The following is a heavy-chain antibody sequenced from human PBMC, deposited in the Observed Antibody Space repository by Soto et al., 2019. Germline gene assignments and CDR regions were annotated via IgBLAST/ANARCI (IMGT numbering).Heavy chain of an antibody. CDR2: IYPGDSDT. CDR1: GYSFTSYW. CDR3: AAGGGCSSTSCYTGAWYYYYGMDV. J-gene: IGHJ6*02. Sequence: GDSLKISCKGSGYSFTSYWIGWVRQMPGKGLEWMGIIYPGDSDTRYSPSFQGQVTISADKSISTAYLQWSSLKASDTAMYYCAAGGGCSSTSCYTGAWYYYYGMDVWGQGTTVTVSS. V-gene: IGHV5-51*01. D-gene: IGHD2-2*02.